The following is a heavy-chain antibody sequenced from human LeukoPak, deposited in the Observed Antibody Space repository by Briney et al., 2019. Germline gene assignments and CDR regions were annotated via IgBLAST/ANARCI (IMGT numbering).Heavy chain of an antibody. CDR2: IYYSGST. CDR3: ARGYDSSGYHYPYYFDY. D-gene: IGHD3-22*01. Sequence: PSETLSLTCTVSGGSISSYYWSWIRQPPGKGLEWIGYIYYSGSTNYNPSLKSRVTISVDTSKNQFSLKLSSVTAADTAVYYCARGYDSSGYHYPYYFDYWGQGTLVSVSS. V-gene: IGHV4-59*01. J-gene: IGHJ4*02. CDR1: GGSISSYY.